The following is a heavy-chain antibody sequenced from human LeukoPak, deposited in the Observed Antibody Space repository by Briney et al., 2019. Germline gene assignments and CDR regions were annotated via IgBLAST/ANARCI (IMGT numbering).Heavy chain of an antibody. CDR3: ARGMTEQLAPPFDY. Sequence: ASVKVSCKASGYTFTSYDINWVRQATGQGLEWMGWMNPNSGNTGYAQKFQGRVTITRNTSISTAYMELSSLRSEDTAVYYCARGMTEQLAPPFDYWGQGTLVTVSS. CDR1: GYTFTSYD. J-gene: IGHJ4*02. D-gene: IGHD6-6*01. V-gene: IGHV1-8*03. CDR2: MNPNSGNT.